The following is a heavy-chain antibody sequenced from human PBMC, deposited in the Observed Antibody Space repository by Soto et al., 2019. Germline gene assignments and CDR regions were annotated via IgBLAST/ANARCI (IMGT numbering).Heavy chain of an antibody. D-gene: IGHD1-1*01. V-gene: IGHV3-66*01. CDR3: ARVGTPSHWYFDL. Sequence: EVQLVESGGGLVQPGGSLRLSCAASGFTVSSNYMSWVRQSPGKGLQWVSLIYTNGNTYYADSVKGRFTISRDNSKSTLYLQMNSLRGEDTAVYYCARVGTPSHWYFDLWGRGTLVTVSS. J-gene: IGHJ2*01. CDR1: GFTVSSNY. CDR2: IYTNGNT.